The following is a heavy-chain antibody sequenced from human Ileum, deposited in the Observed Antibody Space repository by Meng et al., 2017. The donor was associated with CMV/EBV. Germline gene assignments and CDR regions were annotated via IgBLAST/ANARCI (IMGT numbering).Heavy chain of an antibody. J-gene: IGHJ3*02. D-gene: IGHD3-3*01. V-gene: IGHV3-30-3*01. CDR3: ARDRITSFGGGFDI. CDR2: ISYDGSNK. CDR1: GFALSPYY. Sequence: GASLKFSCAASGFALSPYYMNWVRQAPGKGLEWVAVISYDGSNKYYADSVKGRFTISRDNSKNTLYLQMNSLRAEDTAVYYCARDRITSFGGGFDIWGQGTMVTVSS.